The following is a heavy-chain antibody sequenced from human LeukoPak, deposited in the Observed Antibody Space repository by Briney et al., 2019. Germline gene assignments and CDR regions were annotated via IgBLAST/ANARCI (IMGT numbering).Heavy chain of an antibody. CDR2: IRYDGSNK. CDR1: GFTFSSYD. D-gene: IGHD3-10*01. J-gene: IGHJ4*02. CDR3: AKDSRRYYGSGSYYNV. Sequence: GGSLRLSCAASGFTFSSYDMHWVRQAPAKGLEWVAVIRYDGSNKYYADSVKDRFTISRDNSKNTLYLQMNSLRAEDTAVYYCAKDSRRYYGSGSYYNVWGQGTLVTVSS. V-gene: IGHV3-30*02.